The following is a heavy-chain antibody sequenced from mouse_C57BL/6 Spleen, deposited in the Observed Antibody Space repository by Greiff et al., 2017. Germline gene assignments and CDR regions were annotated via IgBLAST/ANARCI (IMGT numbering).Heavy chain of an antibody. V-gene: IGHV2-4*01. Sequence: VQLVESGPGLVQPSQSLSITCTVSGFSLTSYGVHWVRQPPGKGLEWLGVIWSGGSTDYNAAFISRLSISKDNSKSQVFFKMNSLQADDTAIYYCAKIYYDYDGFAYWGQGTLVTVSA. CDR1: GFSLTSYG. D-gene: IGHD2-4*01. J-gene: IGHJ3*01. CDR3: AKIYYDYDGFAY. CDR2: IWSGGST.